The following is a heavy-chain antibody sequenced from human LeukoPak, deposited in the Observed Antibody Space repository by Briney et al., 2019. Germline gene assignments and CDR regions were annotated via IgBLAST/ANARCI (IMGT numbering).Heavy chain of an antibody. V-gene: IGHV4-39*07. CDR1: GGSISSSSYY. D-gene: IGHD3-16*01. J-gene: IGHJ6*03. CDR2: TYYSGST. Sequence: SETLSLTCTVSGGSISSSSYYWGWIRQPPGKGLEWIGSTYYSGSTYYNPSLKSRVTISVDTSKNQFSLKLSSVTAADTAVYYCARAAGGNYYYYYYMDVWGKGTTVTVSS. CDR3: ARAAGGNYYYYYYMDV.